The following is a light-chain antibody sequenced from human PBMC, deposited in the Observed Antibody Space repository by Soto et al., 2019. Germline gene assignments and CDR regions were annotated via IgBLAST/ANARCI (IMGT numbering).Light chain of an antibody. J-gene: IGKJ1*01. CDR1: QSISSY. Sequence: DIQITQSPSSLSSSVGDRVTITCLSSQSISSYLNWYQHKPGKAPKLLIYAASSLQTGVPSRFSGSRSGKDLAITISSMQRDDFETYYCKKNDSFNRTFGQGTKVDIK. V-gene: IGKV1-39*01. CDR2: AAS. CDR3: KKNDSFNRT.